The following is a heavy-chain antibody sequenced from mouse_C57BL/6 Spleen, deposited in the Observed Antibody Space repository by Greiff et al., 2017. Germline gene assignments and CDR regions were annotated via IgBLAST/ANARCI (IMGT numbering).Heavy chain of an antibody. CDR2: IHPNSGST. Sequence: VQLQQSGAELVKPGASVKLSCKASGYTFTSYWMHWVKQRPGQGLEWIGMIHPNSGSTNYNEKFKSKATLTVDKSSSTAYMQRSILTSEDSAFYYCARNGSTWFADWGQGTLVTVSA. V-gene: IGHV1-64*01. CDR3: ARNGSTWFAD. D-gene: IGHD1-1*01. CDR1: GYTFTSYW. J-gene: IGHJ3*01.